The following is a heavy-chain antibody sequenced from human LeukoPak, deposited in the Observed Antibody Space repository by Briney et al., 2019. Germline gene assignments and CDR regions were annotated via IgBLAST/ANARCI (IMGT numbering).Heavy chain of an antibody. CDR2: IQYDGSSK. Sequence: GGSLRLSCAASGFTFSSNGMHWVRQAPGKGLEWVASIQYDGSSKYYADSVKGRFTISRDNSKNTLYLQMNSLRAEDTAVHYCAKDYGKTTFDYWGQGTLVTVSS. J-gene: IGHJ4*02. CDR3: AKDYGKTTFDY. D-gene: IGHD4-17*01. V-gene: IGHV3-30*02. CDR1: GFTFSSNG.